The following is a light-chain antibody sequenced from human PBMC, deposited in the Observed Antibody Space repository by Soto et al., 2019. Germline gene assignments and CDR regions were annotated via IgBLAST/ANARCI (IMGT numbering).Light chain of an antibody. CDR1: SSDIGNYNY. V-gene: IGLV2-11*01. CDR3: CSDAGSYTHVV. Sequence: QSALTQPRSVSGSPGQSVTISCTGTSSDIGNYNYVSWYQQHPGKVPKLMIYDVSKRPSGVPDRFSGSKSGNTASLIISGLHVEDEADYYCCSDAGSYTHVVFGGGTKLTVL. CDR2: DVS. J-gene: IGLJ2*01.